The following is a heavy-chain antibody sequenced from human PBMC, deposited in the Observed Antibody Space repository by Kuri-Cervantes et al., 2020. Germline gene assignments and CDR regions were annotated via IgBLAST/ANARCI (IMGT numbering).Heavy chain of an antibody. CDR3: ARRTFDYDSSGYPYPAFDY. D-gene: IGHD3-22*01. CDR2: IYPGDSDT. Sequence: GESLKISCKGSGYSFTSYWIGWVRQMPGKGLEWMGIIYPGDSDTRYSPSFQGQVTISADKSISTAYLQWSSLKASDTAMYYCARRTFDYDSSGYPYPAFDYWGQGTLVTVSS. J-gene: IGHJ4*02. CDR1: GYSFTSYW. V-gene: IGHV5-51*01.